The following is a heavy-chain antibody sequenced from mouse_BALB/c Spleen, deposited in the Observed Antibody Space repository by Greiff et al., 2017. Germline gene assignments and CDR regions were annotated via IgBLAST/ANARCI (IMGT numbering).Heavy chain of an antibody. CDR3: ARLLSMDY. Sequence: EVKLVESGGGLVKPGGSLKLSCAASGFTFSSYAMSWVRQTPEKRLEWVATISSGGSYTYYPDSVKGRFTISRDNAKNTLYLQMSSLRSEDTAMYYCARLLSMDYWGQGTSVTVSS. V-gene: IGHV5-9-3*01. D-gene: IGHD2-3*01. J-gene: IGHJ4*01. CDR2: ISSGGSYT. CDR1: GFTFSSYA.